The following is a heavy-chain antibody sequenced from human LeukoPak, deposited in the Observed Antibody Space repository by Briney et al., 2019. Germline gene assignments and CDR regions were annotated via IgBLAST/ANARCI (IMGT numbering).Heavy chain of an antibody. V-gene: IGHV1-8*01. Sequence: GASVKVSCKASGYTFTSYDINWVRQATGQGLEWMGWMNPNSGNTGYAQKFQGRVTMTGNTSISTAYMDLSSLRSEDTAVYYCARVGYYYDSSGYYYYFDYWGQGTLVTVSS. J-gene: IGHJ4*02. D-gene: IGHD3-22*01. CDR1: GYTFTSYD. CDR3: ARVGYYYDSSGYYYYFDY. CDR2: MNPNSGNT.